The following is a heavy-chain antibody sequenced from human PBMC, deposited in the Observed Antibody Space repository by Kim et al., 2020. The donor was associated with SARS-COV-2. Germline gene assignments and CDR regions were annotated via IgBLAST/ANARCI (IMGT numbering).Heavy chain of an antibody. D-gene: IGHD3-22*01. J-gene: IGHJ4*02. V-gene: IGHV4-34*01. Sequence: SLKSRVTISVDTSKNQFSLKLSSVTAADTAVYYCARGRRADSSGLAGDDYGGQGTLVTVSS. CDR3: ARGRRADSSGLAGDDY.